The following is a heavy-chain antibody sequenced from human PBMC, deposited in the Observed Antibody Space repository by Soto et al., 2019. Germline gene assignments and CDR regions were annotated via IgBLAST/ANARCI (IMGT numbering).Heavy chain of an antibody. V-gene: IGHV3-11*03. CDR2: ISSSSSYT. CDR3: ARSNGYCGGDCYLYGMDV. CDR1: GFTFSDYY. Sequence: GGALRLSCAASGFTFSDYYMSWIRQAPGKGLEWVSYISSSSSYTNYADSVKGRFTISRDNAKNSLYLQMNSLRAEDTAVYYCARSNGYCGGDCYLYGMDVWGQGTTVTVSS. J-gene: IGHJ6*02. D-gene: IGHD2-21*01.